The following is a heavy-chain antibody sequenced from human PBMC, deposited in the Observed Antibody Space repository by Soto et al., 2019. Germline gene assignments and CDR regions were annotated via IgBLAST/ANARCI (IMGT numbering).Heavy chain of an antibody. J-gene: IGHJ4*02. V-gene: IGHV4-30-4*01. CDR3: ARGPSGDTVDH. CDR1: GGSISNVNYY. Sequence: QGQLQESGPGLVTPSQTLSLTGTVSGGSISNVNYYWSWIRQPQDKVLEWIGHICHGGSIYNNPSLKNRITRPLDTSKNPFSLRMRPVSAADTAVYYCARGPSGDTVDHWGQGTLVTVSS. CDR2: ICHGGSI. D-gene: IGHD7-27*01.